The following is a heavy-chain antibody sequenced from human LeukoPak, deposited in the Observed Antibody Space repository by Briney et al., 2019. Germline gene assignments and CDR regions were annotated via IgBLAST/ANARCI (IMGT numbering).Heavy chain of an antibody. CDR1: GGSISSYY. J-gene: IGHJ5*02. CDR3: ARYGAVAGSNWFDP. CDR2: IYYSGSA. Sequence: SETLSLTCTVSGGSISSYYWSWIRQPPGKGLEWMGYIYYSGSANYNPSLKSRVTISVDTSKNQFSLKLSSVTAADTAVYYCARYGAVAGSNWFDPWGQGTLVTVSS. V-gene: IGHV4-59*08. D-gene: IGHD6-19*01.